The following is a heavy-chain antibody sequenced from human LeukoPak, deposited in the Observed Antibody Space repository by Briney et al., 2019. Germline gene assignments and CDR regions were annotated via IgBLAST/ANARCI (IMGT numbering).Heavy chain of an antibody. Sequence: SGGSLRLSCAASGFTFSSYAMHWVRQAPGKGLEWVAVISYDGGNRYYADSVKGRFTISRDNSKNTLYLQMNSLRGEDTAVYYRARDRYNWNDGRRSVFDYWGQGTLVTVSS. CDR3: ARDRYNWNDGRRSVFDY. CDR2: ISYDGGNR. D-gene: IGHD1-1*01. CDR1: GFTFSSYA. V-gene: IGHV3-30-3*01. J-gene: IGHJ4*02.